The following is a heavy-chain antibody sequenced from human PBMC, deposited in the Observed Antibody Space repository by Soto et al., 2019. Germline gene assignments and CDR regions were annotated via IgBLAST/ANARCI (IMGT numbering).Heavy chain of an antibody. CDR1: GGSISSSIYY. CDR3: AREKRGYSYGYFVY. Sequence: SETLSLTCTVSGGSISSSIYYWGWIRQPPGKGLEWIGSIYYSGSTYYNPSLKSRVTISVDTSKNQFSLKLSSVTAADTAVYYCAREKRGYSYGYFVYWGQGTLVTVSS. D-gene: IGHD5-18*01. J-gene: IGHJ4*02. CDR2: IYYSGST. V-gene: IGHV4-39*07.